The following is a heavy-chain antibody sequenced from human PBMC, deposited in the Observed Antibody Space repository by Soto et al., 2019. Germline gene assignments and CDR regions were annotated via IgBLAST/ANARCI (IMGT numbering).Heavy chain of an antibody. V-gene: IGHV3-30*18. Sequence: QVQLVESGGGVVQPGRSLRLSCAASRFISSTSGMHWVRQVPGKGLEWVAVISSGGSKKYYADSVKGRFTISRDKAKKTLGVEVNSPRAEDTAVYYCVKELDVCSGYGDWGMEVWGHGTTVTVSS. CDR1: RFISSTSG. D-gene: IGHD5-12*01. CDR2: ISSGGSKK. J-gene: IGHJ6*02. CDR3: VKELDVCSGYGDWGMEV.